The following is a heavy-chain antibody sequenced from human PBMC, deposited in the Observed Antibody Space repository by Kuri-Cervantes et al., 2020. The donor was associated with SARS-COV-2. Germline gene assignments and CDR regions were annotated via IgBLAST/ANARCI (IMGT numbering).Heavy chain of an antibody. CDR1: GYTFTSYY. Sequence: GESLKISCKASGYTFTSYYMHWVRQAPGQGLEWMGIINPSGGSTSYAQKFQGRVTTTRDTSTSTVYMELSSLRSEDTAVYYCARDFSGGQLLSGWSRQTYYYYYYMDVWGKGTTVTVSS. CDR3: ARDFSGGQLLSGWSRQTYYYYYYMDV. D-gene: IGHD2-2*01. CDR2: INPSGGST. V-gene: IGHV1-46*01. J-gene: IGHJ6*03.